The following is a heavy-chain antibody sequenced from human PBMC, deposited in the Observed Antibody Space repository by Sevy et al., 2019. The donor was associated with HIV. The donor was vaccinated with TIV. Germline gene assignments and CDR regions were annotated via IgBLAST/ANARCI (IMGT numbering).Heavy chain of an antibody. Sequence: GGSQRLSCAASGFTFNKYNMIWVRQAPGKGLEWVSFISSGSNYIYYADSVRGRFTTSRDNAKNSLYLQMNTLRAEDTAVYYCARVGSGRYWGQGTLVTVSS. CDR3: ARVGSGRY. D-gene: IGHD1-26*01. CDR1: GFTFNKYN. V-gene: IGHV3-21*01. J-gene: IGHJ4*02. CDR2: ISSGSNYI.